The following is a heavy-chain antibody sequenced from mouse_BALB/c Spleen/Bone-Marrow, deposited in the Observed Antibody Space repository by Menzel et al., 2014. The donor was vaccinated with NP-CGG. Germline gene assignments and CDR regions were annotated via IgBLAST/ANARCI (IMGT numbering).Heavy chain of an antibody. CDR1: GFTFSNYW. CDR2: IRLKSNNYAT. V-gene: IGHV6-6*02. Sequence: EVQGVESGGGLVQPGGSMKLSCVASGFTFSNYWMNWVRQSPEKGLEWVAEIRLKSNNYATHYAESVKGRFTISRDDSKSSVYLQMNNLRAEDTGIYYCTRRGSGYAMDYWGQGTSVTVSS. J-gene: IGHJ4*01. CDR3: TRRGSGYAMDY. D-gene: IGHD1-3*01.